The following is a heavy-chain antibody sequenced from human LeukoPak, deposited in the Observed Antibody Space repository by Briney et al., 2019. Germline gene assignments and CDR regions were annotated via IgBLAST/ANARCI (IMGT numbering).Heavy chain of an antibody. CDR2: IIPIFGTA. CDR1: GYTFSNYG. V-gene: IGHV1-69*13. CDR3: ARDPDSGYDSEWFDP. Sequence: SVKVSCKTSGYTFSNYGISWVRQAPGQGLEWMGGIIPIFGTANYAQKFQGRVTITADESTSTAYMELSSLRSEDTAVYYCARDPDSGYDSEWFDPWGQGTLVTVSS. J-gene: IGHJ5*02. D-gene: IGHD5-12*01.